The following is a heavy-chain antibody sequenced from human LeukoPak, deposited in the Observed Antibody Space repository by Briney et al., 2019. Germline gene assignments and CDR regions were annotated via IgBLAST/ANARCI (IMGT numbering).Heavy chain of an antibody. CDR3: ARHRATVTTTYYYYYYMDV. D-gene: IGHD4-17*01. Sequence: SETLSLTCTVSGGCISSSSYYWGWIRQPPGKGLEWIGSIYYSGSTYYNPSLKSRVTISVDRSKNQFSLKLSSVTAADTAVYYCARHRATVTTTYYYYYYMDVWGKGTTVTISS. CDR2: IYYSGST. V-gene: IGHV4-39*01. J-gene: IGHJ6*03. CDR1: GGCISSSSYY.